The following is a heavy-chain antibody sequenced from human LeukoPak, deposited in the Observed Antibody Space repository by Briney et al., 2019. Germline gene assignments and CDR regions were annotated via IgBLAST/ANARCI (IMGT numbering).Heavy chain of an antibody. V-gene: IGHV4-59*01. CDR3: ARARGQGWFKDH. J-gene: IGHJ4*02. Sequence: SETLSLTCTVSGGSISSYYWSWIRQPPGKGLEWIGYIYYSGSTNYNPSLKSRVTISVDTSKNQFSLKLSSVTAADTAVYYCARARGQGWFKDHWGQGTLVTVSS. D-gene: IGHD6-19*01. CDR1: GGSISSYY. CDR2: IYYSGST.